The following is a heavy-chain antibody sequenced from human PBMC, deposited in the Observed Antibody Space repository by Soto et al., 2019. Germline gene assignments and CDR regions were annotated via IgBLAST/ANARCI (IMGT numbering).Heavy chain of an antibody. CDR1: GDIFSYYA. CDR3: AESYEDNMILKDY. J-gene: IGHJ4*02. Sequence: QVHLVQSGAEVKKPGSSVKVSCKAPGDIFSYYALNWVRQAPGQGLEWMGGMIPIYGTPDYSQKFQGRVTITADESTSTAYMELRSLRSDDTAMYYCAESYEDNMILKDYWGQGTLATVSS. V-gene: IGHV1-69*12. CDR2: MIPIYGTP. D-gene: IGHD2-15*01.